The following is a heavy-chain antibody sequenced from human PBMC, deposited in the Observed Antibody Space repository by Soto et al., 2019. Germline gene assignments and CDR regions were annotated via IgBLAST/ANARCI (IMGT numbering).Heavy chain of an antibody. CDR3: AMGGSTLSTLNWFDP. Sequence: SETLSLTCSVSSGSLSNYQWSWIRQAPGKGLEWIGCIQSSGDTKYNPSLKSRVTMWVDTSKNQFSLKLKSVSAADRAVYFCAMGGSTLSTLNWFDPWGPGVSVTVSS. CDR2: IQSSGDT. J-gene: IGHJ5*02. V-gene: IGHV4-59*01. CDR1: SGSLSNYQ. D-gene: IGHD3-16*01.